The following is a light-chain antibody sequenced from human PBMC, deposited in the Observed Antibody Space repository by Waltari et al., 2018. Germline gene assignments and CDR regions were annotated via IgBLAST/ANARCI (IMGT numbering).Light chain of an antibody. J-gene: IGKJ4*01. CDR3: QQRSRWPLT. Sequence: EIVLTQSPATLSLPPGERATLSCRASQYVSNYLGWYQQKLGQPPRLLIYDASNRATGIPARFSGSGSGTDFTLTIDSLEPEDFAVYYCQQRSRWPLTFGGGTKVEIK. CDR2: DAS. CDR1: QYVSNY. V-gene: IGKV3-11*01.